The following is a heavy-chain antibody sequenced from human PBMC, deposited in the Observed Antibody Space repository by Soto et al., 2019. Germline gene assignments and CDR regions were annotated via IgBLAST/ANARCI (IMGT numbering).Heavy chain of an antibody. J-gene: IGHJ4*02. CDR1: GFPFSSSV. CDR2: ISYDGSNK. V-gene: IGHV3-30-3*01. Sequence: GGSLRLSCAASGFPFSSSVMHCFRQTPGKGLEWVAVISYDGSNKYYADSVKGRFTISRDNSKNTLYLQMNSLRAEDTAVYYCARDFCPVPTCYDLWGQGVLVTVSS. D-gene: IGHD2-2*01. CDR3: ARDFCPVPTCYDL.